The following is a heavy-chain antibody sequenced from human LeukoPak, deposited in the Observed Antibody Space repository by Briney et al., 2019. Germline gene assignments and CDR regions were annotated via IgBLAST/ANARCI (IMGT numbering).Heavy chain of an antibody. CDR3: ARGPPGIAVAGTKTPLYYFDY. Sequence: SETLSLTCTVSGGSISSYYWSWIRQPPGKGLEWIGYIYYSGSTNYNPSPKSRVTISVDTSKNQFSLKLSSVTAADTAVYYCARGPPGIAVAGTKTPLYYFDYWGQGTLVTVSS. V-gene: IGHV4-59*01. J-gene: IGHJ4*02. CDR1: GGSISSYY. CDR2: IYYSGST. D-gene: IGHD6-19*01.